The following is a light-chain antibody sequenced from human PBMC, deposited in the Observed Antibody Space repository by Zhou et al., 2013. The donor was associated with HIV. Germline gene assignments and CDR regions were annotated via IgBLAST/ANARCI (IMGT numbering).Light chain of an antibody. CDR3: QQYDNLPPYS. J-gene: IGKJ2*03. Sequence: DIQMTQSPSSLSASIGDRVTITCQASQDIKNYLNWYQHKPGKAPKLLISDASNLETWVPSRFSGGGSGTHFTLTISSLQSEDIATYYCQQYDNLPPYSFGQGTKLDI. CDR2: DAS. V-gene: IGKV1-33*01. CDR1: QDIKNY.